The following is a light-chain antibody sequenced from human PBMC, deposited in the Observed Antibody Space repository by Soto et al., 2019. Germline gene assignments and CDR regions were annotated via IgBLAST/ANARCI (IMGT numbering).Light chain of an antibody. CDR3: QQYYTTPLT. CDR2: WAS. CDR1: QSVLSSSNNQNH. J-gene: IGKJ4*01. Sequence: DIVMTQSPDSLAVSLGERATINCKSSQSVLSSSNNQNHLAWYQQKPGQPPRLLIYWASTRGSRVPDRFSGGGSGTDFTLTISSLQAEDVAVYYCQQYYTTPLTFGGGTKVEI. V-gene: IGKV4-1*01.